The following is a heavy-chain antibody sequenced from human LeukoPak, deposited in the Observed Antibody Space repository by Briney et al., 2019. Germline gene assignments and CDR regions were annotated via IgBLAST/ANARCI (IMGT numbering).Heavy chain of an antibody. J-gene: IGHJ4*02. CDR1: GFSFSSYA. V-gene: IGHV3-23*01. Sequence: GGSLRLSCAASGFSFSSYAMSWVRQAPGNGLEWVSASSGSGGRTYYADSVKGRCAISRDNSKNELYLKMNCLRAEDTAVYYCAKDADLGYDFWSGYFSFDYWGQGTLVTVSS. CDR3: AKDADLGYDFWSGYFSFDY. CDR2: SSGSGGRT. D-gene: IGHD3-3*01.